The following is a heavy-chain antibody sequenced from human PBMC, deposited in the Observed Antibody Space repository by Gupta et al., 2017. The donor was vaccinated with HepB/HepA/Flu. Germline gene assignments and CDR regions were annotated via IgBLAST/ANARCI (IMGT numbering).Heavy chain of an antibody. CDR3: ARKAWGITGTTGYGMDV. CDR1: GYTFHSYD. Sequence: QVQLVQSGAEVKKPGASVKVSCKASGYTFHSYDINWVRQATGQGLEWMGWMNPNSGNTGYAQKFQGRVTMTRNTSISTAYMELSSLRSEDTAVYYCARKAWGITGTTGYGMDVWGQGTTVTVSS. V-gene: IGHV1-8*01. J-gene: IGHJ6*02. D-gene: IGHD1-7*01. CDR2: MNPNSGNT.